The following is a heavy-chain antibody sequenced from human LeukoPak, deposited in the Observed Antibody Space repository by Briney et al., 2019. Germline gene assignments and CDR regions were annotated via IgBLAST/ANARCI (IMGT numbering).Heavy chain of an antibody. CDR1: GGSFSGYY. D-gene: IGHD2-2*01. CDR3: ARTSSTSPGGGHYFDY. J-gene: IGHJ4*02. Sequence: SSETLSLTCAVYGGSFSGYYWSWIRQPPGKGLEWIGEINHSGSTNYNPSLKSRVTISVDTSKNQFSLKLSSVTAADTAVYYCARTSSTSPGGGHYFDYWGQGTLVTVSS. V-gene: IGHV4-34*01. CDR2: INHSGST.